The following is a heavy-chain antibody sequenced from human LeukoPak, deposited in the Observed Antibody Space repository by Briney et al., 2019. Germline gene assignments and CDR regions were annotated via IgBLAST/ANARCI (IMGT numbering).Heavy chain of an antibody. Sequence: GGSLRLSCAASGFTFSHFWMSWVRQAPGKGLEWVANIKQDGSQKYYVDSVKGRFTISRDNAKNSLYLQMNSLRAEDTAVYYCAREAEQLFTLPDYWGQGTLVTASS. CDR2: IKQDGSQK. D-gene: IGHD6-13*01. V-gene: IGHV3-7*01. CDR3: AREAEQLFTLPDY. CDR1: GFTFSHFW. J-gene: IGHJ4*02.